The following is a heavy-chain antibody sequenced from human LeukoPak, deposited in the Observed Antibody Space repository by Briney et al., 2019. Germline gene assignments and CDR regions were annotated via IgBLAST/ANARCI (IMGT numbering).Heavy chain of an antibody. Sequence: GGSLRLSCAASGFTFDDHALHWVRQAPGKGLEWVSGISWNSGSIGHADSVKGRFTISRDNAKNSLYLQMNSLRAEDTALYYRAKSGSGSSPFDYWGQGTLVTVSS. CDR1: GFTFDDHA. D-gene: IGHD3-10*01. V-gene: IGHV3-9*01. J-gene: IGHJ4*02. CDR2: ISWNSGSI. CDR3: AKSGSGSSPFDY.